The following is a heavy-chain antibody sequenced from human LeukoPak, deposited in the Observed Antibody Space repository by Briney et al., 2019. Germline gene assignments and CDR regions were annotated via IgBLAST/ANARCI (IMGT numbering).Heavy chain of an antibody. CDR1: GYTFTSYG. CDR2: ISAYNGNT. D-gene: IGHD3-10*01. Sequence: ASVKVSCKAPGYTFTSYGISWVRQAPGQGLEWMGWISAYNGNTNYAQKLQGRVTMTTDTSTSTAYMELRSLRSDDTAVYYCARARYYYGSGSYYREDPRWFDPWGQGTLVTVSS. CDR3: ARARYYYGSGSYYREDPRWFDP. V-gene: IGHV1-18*01. J-gene: IGHJ5*02.